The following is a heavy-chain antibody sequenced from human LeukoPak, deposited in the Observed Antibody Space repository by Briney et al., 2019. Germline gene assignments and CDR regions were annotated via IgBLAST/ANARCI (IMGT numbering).Heavy chain of an antibody. D-gene: IGHD6-13*01. V-gene: IGHV4-59*01. CDR2: IYYSGST. Sequence: PSETLSLTCTVSGGSISSYYWSWLRQPPGKGLEWIGYIYYSGSTNYNPSLKRRVTISVDTSKNQFSLKLSSVTAADTAVYYCARWALAAAGSDYWGQGTLVTVSS. J-gene: IGHJ4*02. CDR3: ARWALAAAGSDY. CDR1: GGSISSYY.